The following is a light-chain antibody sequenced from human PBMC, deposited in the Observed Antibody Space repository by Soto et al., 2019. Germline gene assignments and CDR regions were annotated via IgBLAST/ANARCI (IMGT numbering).Light chain of an antibody. CDR3: QQYVTSPYI. Sequence: EIVLTQSPGTLSLSPGERATLSCRASQSISSSYLAWYRQKPGQAPRLLIHGVSTRATGIPDRFSGGGSGTDFTLTISRLEPEDFAVYYCQQYVTSPYIFGQGTKLEIK. CDR1: QSISSSY. J-gene: IGKJ2*01. V-gene: IGKV3-20*01. CDR2: GVS.